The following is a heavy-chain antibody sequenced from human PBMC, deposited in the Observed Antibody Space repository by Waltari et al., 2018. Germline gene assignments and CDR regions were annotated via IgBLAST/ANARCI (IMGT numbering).Heavy chain of an antibody. CDR3: ARGTYYDLDY. D-gene: IGHD3-3*01. V-gene: IGHV3-66*02. CDR1: GFTVSSNY. J-gene: IGHJ4*02. Sequence: VQLVESGGGVVQPGGSLRLSCAASGFTVSSNYMTWVRQAPGKGLEWVSVIYTGGGIFYADSVRGRFTISRDNSKNTLYLLMNSLRAEDTAVYYCARGTYYDLDYWGQGTLVTVSS. CDR2: IYTGGGI.